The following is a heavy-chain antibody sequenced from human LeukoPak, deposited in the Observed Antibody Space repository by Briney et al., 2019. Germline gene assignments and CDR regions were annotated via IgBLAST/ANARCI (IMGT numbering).Heavy chain of an antibody. CDR3: AKDSHCGGDYYYFDY. D-gene: IGHD2-21*02. CDR1: GFTFSSYG. V-gene: IGHV3-30*18. CDR2: ISYDGSNK. J-gene: IGHJ4*02. Sequence: GGSLRLSCAASGFTFSSYGMHWVRQAPGKGLEWVAVISYDGSNKYYADSVKGRFTISRDNSKNTLYLQMNSLRAEDTAVYYCAKDSHCGGDYYYFDYWGQGTLVTVSS.